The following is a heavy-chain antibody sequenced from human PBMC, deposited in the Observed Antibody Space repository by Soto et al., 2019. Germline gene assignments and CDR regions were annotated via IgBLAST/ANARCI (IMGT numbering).Heavy chain of an antibody. CDR2: IYYSGST. V-gene: IGHV4-31*03. CDR1: GGSISSGGYY. Sequence: QVQLQESGPGLVKPSQTLSLTCTVSGGSISSGGYYWSWIRQHPGKGLEWIGYIYYSGSTYYNPSLKSRVTISVDTSKNQFSLKLSSVPAADTAVYYCARDIYYYGSGRAGWWFDPWGQGTLVTVSS. J-gene: IGHJ5*02. CDR3: ARDIYYYGSGRAGWWFDP. D-gene: IGHD3-10*01.